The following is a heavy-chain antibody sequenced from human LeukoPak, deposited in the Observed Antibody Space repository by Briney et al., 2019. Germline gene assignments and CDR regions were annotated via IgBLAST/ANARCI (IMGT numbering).Heavy chain of an antibody. Sequence: GGPLRLSCAASGFTVSSNYMVWVRQAPGKGLECVSVIYSGGNTYYADSVKGRFTISRDNSKNTLYLQMNSLRAEDTAVYYCACPTGQPCDYWGQGTLVTVSS. J-gene: IGHJ4*02. D-gene: IGHD2-8*02. CDR2: IYSGGNT. CDR3: ACPTGQPCDY. CDR1: GFTVSSNY. V-gene: IGHV3-53*01.